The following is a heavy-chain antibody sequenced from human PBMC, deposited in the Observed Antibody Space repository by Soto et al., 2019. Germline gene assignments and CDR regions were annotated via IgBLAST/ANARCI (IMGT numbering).Heavy chain of an antibody. V-gene: IGHV4-59*11. CDR2: ISYSGST. CDR3: ARAEGAATEKYYFDY. D-gene: IGHD2-15*01. CDR1: GGSINSHY. Sequence: QVQLQESGPGLVKPSETLSLTCTVSGGSINSHYWIWIRQPPGKGLEWIGYISYSGSTYYNPSLKSRVTMSVDTSKNQFSLRLSSVTAADTAVYYCARAEGAATEKYYFDYWGQGTLVTVSS. J-gene: IGHJ4*02.